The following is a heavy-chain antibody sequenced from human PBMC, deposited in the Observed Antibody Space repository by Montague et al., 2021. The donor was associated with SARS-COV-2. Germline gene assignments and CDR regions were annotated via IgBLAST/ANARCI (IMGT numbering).Heavy chain of an antibody. CDR3: AKDSYYYGLGYSMDV. Sequence: SLRLSCAASGFTFSNSAMNWVRQAPGKGLEWVSGSSGSDGGTHYADSVKGRFTISRDNSKNVLYLQMNSLRAEDTALCYCAKDSYYYGLGYSMDVWGQGTTVTGSS. CDR2: SSGSDGGT. CDR1: GFTFSNSA. D-gene: IGHD3-10*01. J-gene: IGHJ6*02. V-gene: IGHV3-23*01.